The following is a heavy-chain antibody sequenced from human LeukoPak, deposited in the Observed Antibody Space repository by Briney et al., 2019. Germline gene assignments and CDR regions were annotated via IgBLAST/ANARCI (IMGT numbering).Heavy chain of an antibody. CDR3: AKIGAPTPMP. V-gene: IGHV3-23*01. Sequence: GGSLRLSCAASGFTFSNYAMSWVRQAPGKGLEWVSSISGSASNTYYTNSVRGRFTLSRDNSKNTLYLQMNSLRTDDTAVYYCAKIGAPTPMPWGQGTLVTVSS. D-gene: IGHD1-26*01. J-gene: IGHJ4*02. CDR1: GFTFSNYA. CDR2: ISGSASNT.